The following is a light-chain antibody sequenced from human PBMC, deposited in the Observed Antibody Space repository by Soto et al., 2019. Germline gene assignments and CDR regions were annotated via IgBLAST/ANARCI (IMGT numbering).Light chain of an antibody. CDR1: QSVSSSY. CDR2: GAS. J-gene: IGKJ1*01. V-gene: IGKV3-20*01. Sequence: EIVLTQSPGTLSLSPGERATLSCRASQSVSSSYLAWYQQKPGQAPRLLIYGASSRATGIPDRFSGSGSGTDFSLTISRLEPEAFAVYYCQQGDCSRWTFGQETKVEIK. CDR3: QQGDCSRWT.